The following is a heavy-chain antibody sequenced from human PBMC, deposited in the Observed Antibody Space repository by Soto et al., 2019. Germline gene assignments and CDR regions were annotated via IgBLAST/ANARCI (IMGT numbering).Heavy chain of an antibody. CDR2: KYYSGNN. CDR3: ARGFGLAAQGVDV. CDR1: GGFISGYY. V-gene: IGHV4-59*01. Sequence: SETLSLTCTVSGGFISGYYWSWIRQTPGEGLEWIGYKYYSGNNNYNPSLRSRVAMSVDMSKNEFYLKLSSVTAADTAKYYCARGFGLAAQGVDVWGQGTTVTVSS. D-gene: IGHD6-6*01. J-gene: IGHJ6*02.